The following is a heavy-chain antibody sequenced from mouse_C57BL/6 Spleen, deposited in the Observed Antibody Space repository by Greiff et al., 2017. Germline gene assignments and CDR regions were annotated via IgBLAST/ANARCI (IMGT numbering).Heavy chain of an antibody. J-gene: IGHJ4*01. CDR2: LNPYNGDT. Sequence: EVQLQQSGPELVKPGDSVKISCKASGYSFTGYFMNWVMQSHGKSLEWIGRLNPYNGDTFYNQKFKGKATLTVDKSSSTAHMELRSLTSEDSAVYYCARRGNLGYEPMDYWGQGTSVTVSS. CDR1: GYSFTGYF. D-gene: IGHD2-2*01. V-gene: IGHV1-20*01. CDR3: ARRGNLGYEPMDY.